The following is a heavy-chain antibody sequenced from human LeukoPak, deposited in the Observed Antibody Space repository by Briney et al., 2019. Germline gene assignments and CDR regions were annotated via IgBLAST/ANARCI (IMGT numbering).Heavy chain of an antibody. CDR1: GGSISGYY. CDR2: IYYRGTS. CDR3: ARHNCSGGNCYYFDH. Sequence: SETLSLTCTVSGGSISGYYWSWIRQPPGQGLEWIGFIYYRGTSKYNPSLMSRVTMSVDTSKNQVSLQLSSVTAADTAVYYCARHNCSGGNCYYFDHWGQGTLVTVSS. V-gene: IGHV4-59*08. J-gene: IGHJ4*02. D-gene: IGHD2-15*01.